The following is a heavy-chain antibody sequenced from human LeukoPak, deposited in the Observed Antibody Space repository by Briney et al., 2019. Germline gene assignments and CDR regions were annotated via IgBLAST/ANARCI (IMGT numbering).Heavy chain of an antibody. CDR3: ARDNFWSFDY. CDR1: GYTFGSYS. CDR2: IDPRGYST. D-gene: IGHD1-20*01. V-gene: IGHV1-46*01. Sequence: VASVTVSCKASGYTFGSYSMHWVRQAPGQGLEFMAIIDPRGYSTANARKFQGRVTVTIDTSTSTVYMELSSLTSEDTAVYYCARDNFWSFDYWGQGTLVTVSS. J-gene: IGHJ4*02.